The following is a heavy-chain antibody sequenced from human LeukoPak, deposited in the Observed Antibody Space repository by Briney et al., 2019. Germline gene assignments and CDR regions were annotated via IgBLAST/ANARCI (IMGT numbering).Heavy chain of an antibody. CDR2: IYYSGST. Sequence: SETLSLTCTVSGGSISSYYWSWIRQPPGKGLEWIGYIYYSGSTTYNPSLKSRVTISVDTSKNQFSLKLSSVTAADTAVYYCARGEYCSRTSCYRWPYDYWGQGTLSPSPQ. D-gene: IGHD2-2*01. V-gene: IGHV4-59*01. J-gene: IGHJ4*02. CDR1: GGSISSYY. CDR3: ARGEYCSRTSCYRWPYDY.